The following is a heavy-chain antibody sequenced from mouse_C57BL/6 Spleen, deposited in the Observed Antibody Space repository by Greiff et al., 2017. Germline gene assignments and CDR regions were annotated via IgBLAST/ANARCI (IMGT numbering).Heavy chain of an antibody. Sequence: QVQLQQSGAELARPGASVKLSCKASGYTFTSYGISWVKQRTGQGLEWIGEIYPRSGNTYYNEKFKGKATLTADKSSSTAYMELRSLTSGDSAVYFCARGEIYYDYDYYVDYWGQGTTLTVSS. CDR1: GYTFTSYG. CDR2: IYPRSGNT. V-gene: IGHV1-81*01. J-gene: IGHJ2*01. CDR3: ARGEIYYDYDYYVDY. D-gene: IGHD2-4*01.